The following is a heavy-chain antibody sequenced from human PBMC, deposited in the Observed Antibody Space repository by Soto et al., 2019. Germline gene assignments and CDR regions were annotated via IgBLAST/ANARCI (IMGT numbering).Heavy chain of an antibody. CDR2: IYPGDSDT. CDR1: GYSFTSYW. D-gene: IGHD4-17*01. J-gene: IGHJ6*02. V-gene: IGHV5-51*01. CDR3: AIYYGTSYYGMYV. Sequence: GESLKISCKGSGYSFTSYWISWVRQMPGKGLEWMGIIYPGDSDTRYSPSFQGQVTISADKSISTAYLQWSSLKASDTAMYYCAIYYGTSYYGMYVWGQGTKVTVSS.